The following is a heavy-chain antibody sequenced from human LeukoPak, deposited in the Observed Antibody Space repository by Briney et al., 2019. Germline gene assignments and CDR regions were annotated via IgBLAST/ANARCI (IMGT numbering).Heavy chain of an antibody. D-gene: IGHD3-3*01. CDR2: IKQDGSEK. CDR3: ARDDVAPVNDFWSDY. J-gene: IGHJ4*02. V-gene: IGHV3-7*01. CDR1: GFTFSSYW. Sequence: GGSLRLSCAASGFTFSSYWVSWVRQAPGKGLEWVANIKQDGSEKYYVDSVKGRFTISRDNAKNSLYLQMNSLRAEDTAVYYCARDDVAPVNDFWSDYWGQGILVTVSS.